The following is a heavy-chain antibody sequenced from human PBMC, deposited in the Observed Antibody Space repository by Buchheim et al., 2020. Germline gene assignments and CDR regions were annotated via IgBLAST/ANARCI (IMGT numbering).Heavy chain of an antibody. D-gene: IGHD1-1*01. CDR2: IYYSGST. CDR3: ARGEWAYNHYYYYGMDV. J-gene: IGHJ6*02. V-gene: IGHV4-59*12. Sequence: QVQLQESGPGLVKPSETLSLTCTVSGGSISSYYWSWIRQPPGKGLEWIGYIYYSGSTNYNPSLKSRVTISVDTSKNQFSLKLSSVTAADTAVYYCARGEWAYNHYYYYGMDVWGQGTT. CDR1: GGSISSYY.